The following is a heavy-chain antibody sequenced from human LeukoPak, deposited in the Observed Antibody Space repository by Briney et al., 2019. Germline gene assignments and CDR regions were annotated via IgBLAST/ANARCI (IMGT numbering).Heavy chain of an antibody. V-gene: IGHV3-74*01. CDR3: ARDLGQYYDTSDNWFDP. J-gene: IGHJ5*02. CDR1: GFTFSNYW. D-gene: IGHD3-22*01. CDR2: INSDGINT. Sequence: GGSLRLSCAASGFTFSNYWMSWVRQAPGKGLVWVSRINSDGINTSYADSVKGRFTISRDNAKNTLNLQMNSLRAEDTAVYYCARDLGQYYDTSDNWFDPWGQGTLVTVSS.